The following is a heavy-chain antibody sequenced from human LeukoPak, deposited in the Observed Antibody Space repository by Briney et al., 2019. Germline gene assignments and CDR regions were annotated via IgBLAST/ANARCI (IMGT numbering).Heavy chain of an antibody. V-gene: IGHV6-1*01. CDR3: CHSLSGRTGAFDI. CDR1: GDSVSSNSAA. Sequence: SQTLSLTCASSGDSVSSNSAAWNWIRQSPSRGLEWLGRTYYRSKWYNDYAVSVKSRIPITPDTSKNQFSLQLDSVTPEDTAVYYCCHSLSGRTGAFDIWGRGTVVTVSS. CDR2: TYYRSKWYN. D-gene: IGHD2-21*01. J-gene: IGHJ3*02.